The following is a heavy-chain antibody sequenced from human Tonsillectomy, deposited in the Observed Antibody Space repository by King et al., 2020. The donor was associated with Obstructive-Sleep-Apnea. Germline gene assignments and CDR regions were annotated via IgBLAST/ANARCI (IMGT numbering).Heavy chain of an antibody. J-gene: IGHJ6*02. CDR3: AREGHSNPGTLDYGVDV. CDR2: ISSDETNK. D-gene: IGHD3-10*01. V-gene: IGHV3-30*03. CDR1: GFSFSSHG. Sequence: VQLVESGGGVVQPGTSPRLSCAASGFSFSSHGMHWVRRAPGKGLEWVAFISSDETNKYYADHVKGRFTISRDTSKRTLFLQMSGLRAEDTALYYCAREGHSNPGTLDYGVDVWGQGTAVTVSS.